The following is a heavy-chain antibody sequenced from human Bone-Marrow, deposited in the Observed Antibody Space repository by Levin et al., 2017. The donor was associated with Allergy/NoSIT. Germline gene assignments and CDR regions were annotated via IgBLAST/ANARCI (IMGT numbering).Heavy chain of an antibody. CDR2: INHSGST. J-gene: IGHJ6*02. Sequence: SQTLSLPCAVYGGSFRGYYWSWLRQPPGKGLEWIGEINHSGSTNYNPSLKSRVTISVDTSKNQFSLKLSSVTAADTAVYYCARMDSRRYPTSHYGMDVWGQGTTVTVSS. CDR1: GGSFRGYY. CDR3: ARMDSRRYPTSHYGMDV. V-gene: IGHV4-34*01. D-gene: IGHD3/OR15-3a*01.